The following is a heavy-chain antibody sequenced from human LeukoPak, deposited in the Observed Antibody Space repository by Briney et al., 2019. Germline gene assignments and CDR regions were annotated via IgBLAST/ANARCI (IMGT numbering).Heavy chain of an antibody. D-gene: IGHD6-19*01. CDR2: IKSRTDGGTT. CDR1: GFTFSNAW. CDR3: TLHNCIKPGYSSGWYLSQPEYFQH. J-gene: IGHJ1*01. Sequence: GGSLRLSCAASGFTFSNAWMSWVRQALGKGLEWVGRIKSRTDGGTTDYAAPVKGRFTISRDDSKNTLYLQMNSLKTEDTAVYYCTLHNCIKPGYSSGWYLSQPEYFQHWGQGTLVTVSS. V-gene: IGHV3-15*01.